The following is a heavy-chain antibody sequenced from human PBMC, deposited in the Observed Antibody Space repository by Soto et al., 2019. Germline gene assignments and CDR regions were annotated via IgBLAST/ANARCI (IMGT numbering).Heavy chain of an antibody. J-gene: IGHJ6*02. V-gene: IGHV4-34*01. Sequence: SETLSLTCAVYSGSFSGSNWYWIRQPPGKGLEWIGEINHRGSTTYNASLQSRVTISLDTSRKQFSLRLNSVTAADTAVYYCAVQSSAHYGLDVWGQGTTVTVSS. CDR1: SGSFSGSN. CDR2: INHRGST. CDR3: AVQSSAHYGLDV. D-gene: IGHD6-19*01.